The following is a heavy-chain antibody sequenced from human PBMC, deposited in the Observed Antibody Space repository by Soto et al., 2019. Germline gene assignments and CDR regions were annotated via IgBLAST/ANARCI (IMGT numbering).Heavy chain of an antibody. CDR1: GFTFSSYG. CDR2: ISYDGSNK. Sequence: QVQLVESGGGVVQPGRSLRLSCAASGFTFSSYGMHWVRQAPGKGLEWVAVISYDGSNKYYADSVKGRFTNSRDNSKNTLYLQMNRLRAEDTGVYYCGKELGSGRARRDAFDIWGQGTMVTVSS. D-gene: IGHD1-26*01. CDR3: GKELGSGRARRDAFDI. J-gene: IGHJ3*02. V-gene: IGHV3-30*18.